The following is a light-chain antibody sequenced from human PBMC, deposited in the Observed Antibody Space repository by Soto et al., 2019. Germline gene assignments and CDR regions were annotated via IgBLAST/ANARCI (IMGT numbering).Light chain of an antibody. V-gene: IGKV3-20*01. CDR2: GAS. Sequence: EIVLTQSPGTLSLSPGERATLSCRASQSVSTTSLAWYQQKPGQPPRLLIYGASSRATGIPDRFSGSGSGTDFTLTIGRLEPEDFAVYYCQQYGRSPATFGQGTKVEIK. CDR3: QQYGRSPAT. J-gene: IGKJ1*01. CDR1: QSVSTTS.